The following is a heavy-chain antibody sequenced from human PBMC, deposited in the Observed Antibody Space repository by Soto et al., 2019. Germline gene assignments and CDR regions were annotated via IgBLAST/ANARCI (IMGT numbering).Heavy chain of an antibody. CDR1: GYTFTSYA. J-gene: IGHJ4*02. CDR3: ARGPVVTHFDY. CDR2: INAGNGNT. D-gene: IGHD2-15*01. V-gene: IGHV1-3*05. Sequence: QVQLVQSGAEEKKPGASVKVSCKASGYTFTSYAMHWVRQAPGQRLEWMGWINAGNGNTKYSQKFQGRVTITRDTAASTAYMELSSLRSEDTAVYYGARGPVVTHFDYWGQGPLVTVSS.